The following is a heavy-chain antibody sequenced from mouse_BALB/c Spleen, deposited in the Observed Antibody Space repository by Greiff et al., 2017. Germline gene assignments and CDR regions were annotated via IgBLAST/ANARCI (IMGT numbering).Heavy chain of an antibody. D-gene: IGHD2-1*01. Sequence: EVKLQESGPDLVKPSQSLSLTCTVTGYSITSGYSWHWIRQFPGTNLEWMGYIHYSGSTNYNPSLKSRISITRDTSKNQFFLQLNSVTTEDTATYYGARRATMPQGFADWGQGTLVTVSA. V-gene: IGHV3-1*02. CDR3: ARRATMPQGFAD. CDR1: GYSITSGYS. CDR2: IHYSGST. J-gene: IGHJ3*01.